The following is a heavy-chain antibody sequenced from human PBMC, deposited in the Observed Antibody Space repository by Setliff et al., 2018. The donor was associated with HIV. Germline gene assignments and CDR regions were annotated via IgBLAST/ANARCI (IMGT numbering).Heavy chain of an antibody. CDR2: ISGTGNTV. V-gene: IGHV3-11*04. CDR1: GFTFSDFY. J-gene: IGHJ5*02. Sequence: LTLTCTFSGFTFSDFYMSWIRQAPGKGLEWIAYISGTGNTVYHSASVRGRFSISRDNANRSVSLEMRSLRGDDTAACYCARGWQHVIPFDHWGQGTLVTVSS. CDR3: ARGWQHVIPFDH. D-gene: IGHD6-6*01.